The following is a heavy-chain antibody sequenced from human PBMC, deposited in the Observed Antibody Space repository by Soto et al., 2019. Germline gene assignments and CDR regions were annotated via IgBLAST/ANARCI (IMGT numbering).Heavy chain of an antibody. CDR2: IYYSGST. CDR3: ARGGALLQRSNPGDIVVVPAAMRSYYYGMDV. Sequence: ASETLSLTCTVSGGSISSGDYYWSCIRQPPGKGLEWIGYIYYSGSTYYNPSLKSRVTISVDTSKNQFSLKLSSVTAADTAVYYCARGGALLQRSNPGDIVVVPAAMRSYYYGMDVWGQGTTVTVSS. J-gene: IGHJ6*02. V-gene: IGHV4-30-4*01. CDR1: GGSISSGDYY. D-gene: IGHD2-2*01.